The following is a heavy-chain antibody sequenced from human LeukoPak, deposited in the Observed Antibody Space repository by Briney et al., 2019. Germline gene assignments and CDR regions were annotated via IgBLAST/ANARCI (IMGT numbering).Heavy chain of an antibody. D-gene: IGHD6-19*01. V-gene: IGHV4-34*01. J-gene: IGHJ4*02. CDR2: INHSGST. CDR1: GGSFSGYY. Sequence: PSETLSLTCAVYGGSFSGYYWSWIRQPPGKGLEWIPEINHSGSTNYNPSLKSRVTISVDTSKNQFSLKLSSVTAADTAVYYCARVVGGRQQWLVRYFDYWGQGTLVTVSS. CDR3: ARVVGGRQQWLVRYFDY.